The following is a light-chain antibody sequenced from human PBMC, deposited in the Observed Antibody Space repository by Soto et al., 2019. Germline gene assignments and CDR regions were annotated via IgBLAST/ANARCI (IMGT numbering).Light chain of an antibody. CDR3: QQRGGWPLT. CDR2: DAS. Sequence: EIVLTQSPATLSLSAGERAALSCRASQGVGRFLAWYQQKPGQAPRLLIYDASNRATGIPARFSGSGSETEFTLAIDDLEPEDFAVYYCQQRGGWPLTFGGGTKVEIK. V-gene: IGKV3-11*01. J-gene: IGKJ4*01. CDR1: QGVGRF.